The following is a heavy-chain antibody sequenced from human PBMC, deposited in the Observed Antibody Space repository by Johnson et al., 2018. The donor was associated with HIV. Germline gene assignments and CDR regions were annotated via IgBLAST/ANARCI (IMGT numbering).Heavy chain of an antibody. CDR2: ISYDGSEK. J-gene: IGHJ3*01. CDR3: YCTDHLGAGSESKGTFDA. CDR1: GFTFSSYA. D-gene: IGHD3-22*01. V-gene: IGHV3-30*04. Sequence: QVQLVESGGGLVQPGGSLRLSCAASGFTFSSYAMHWVRQAPGKGLEWVAVISYDGSEKYYADSVKGRFTISRDNSKNTLYLQMTSLRQDDTAVYSGYCTDHLGAGSESKGTFDAWGQGTMVTVYS.